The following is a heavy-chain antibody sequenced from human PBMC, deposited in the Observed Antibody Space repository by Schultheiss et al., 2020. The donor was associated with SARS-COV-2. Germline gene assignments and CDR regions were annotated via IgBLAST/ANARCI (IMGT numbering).Heavy chain of an antibody. CDR1: GGSISSGDYY. J-gene: IGHJ4*02. V-gene: IGHV4-61*02. CDR3: ARRASHTPFDY. D-gene: IGHD2-2*01. Sequence: SETLSLTCTVSGGSISSGDYYWSWIRQPAGKGLEWIGRIYTSGSTYYNPSLKSRVTISVDTSKNQFSLKLSSVTAADTAMYYCARRASHTPFDYWGQGTLVTVSS. CDR2: IYTSGST.